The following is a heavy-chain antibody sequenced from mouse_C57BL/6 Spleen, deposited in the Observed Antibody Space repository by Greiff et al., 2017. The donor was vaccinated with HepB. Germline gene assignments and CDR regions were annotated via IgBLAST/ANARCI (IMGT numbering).Heavy chain of an antibody. J-gene: IGHJ4*01. Sequence: VQLQQSGAELARPVASVKLSCKASGYTFTSYGISGVKQITGQGLEWIGEIYPRSGNTYYNEKFKGKATLTADKSSSTAYMERRSLTSEDSAVYCYARERELPYYAMDCWGEGTSATNSS. V-gene: IGHV1-81*01. CDR3: ARERELPYYAMDC. CDR2: IYPRSGNT. CDR1: GYTFTSYG. D-gene: IGHD1-1*01.